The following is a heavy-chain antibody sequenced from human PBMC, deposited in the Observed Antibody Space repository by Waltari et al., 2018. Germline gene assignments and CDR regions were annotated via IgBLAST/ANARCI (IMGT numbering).Heavy chain of an antibody. D-gene: IGHD2-21*01. Sequence: QVQLQESGPGLVKPSETLSLTCTVSGGSISSHYWSWIRQPPGKGLEWIGYIYYSGSTNYNPSLKSRVTISVDTSKNQFSLKLSSVTAADTAVYYCARGGSIHGYYYYMDVWGKGTTVTVSS. CDR3: ARGGSIHGYYYYMDV. CDR2: IYYSGST. J-gene: IGHJ6*03. CDR1: GGSISSHY. V-gene: IGHV4-59*11.